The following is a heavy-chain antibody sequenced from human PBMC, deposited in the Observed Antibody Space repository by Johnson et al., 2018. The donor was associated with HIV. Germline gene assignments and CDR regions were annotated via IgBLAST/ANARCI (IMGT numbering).Heavy chain of an antibody. Sequence: QMLLVESGGGVVQPGRSLRLACAASAFTFSNYAVHWVRQAPGKGLEWVALISYDGGIKHYADSVKGRFTISRDTSKNTLYLQMNSLRPEDTAVYYCARPDVDTTMADAFDVWGQGTMVTVSS. J-gene: IGHJ3*01. CDR1: AFTFSNYA. CDR2: ISYDGGIK. CDR3: ARPDVDTTMADAFDV. V-gene: IGHV3-30-3*01. D-gene: IGHD5-18*01.